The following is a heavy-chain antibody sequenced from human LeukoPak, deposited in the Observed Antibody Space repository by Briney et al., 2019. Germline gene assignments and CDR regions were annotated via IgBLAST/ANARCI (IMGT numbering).Heavy chain of an antibody. CDR2: ISPSGTDI. V-gene: IGHV3-11*01. D-gene: IGHD3-9*01. CDR3: TRDSLDTGHYFDY. J-gene: IGHJ4*02. Sequence: GGSLRLSCAVSGFTFTDTYMTWIRQAPGKGLESLSYISPSGTDISYADSVKGRFTISRDNAKNSLYLQMNSLRAEDTAVYYCTRDSLDTGHYFDYWGQGTLVTVSS. CDR1: GFTFTDTY.